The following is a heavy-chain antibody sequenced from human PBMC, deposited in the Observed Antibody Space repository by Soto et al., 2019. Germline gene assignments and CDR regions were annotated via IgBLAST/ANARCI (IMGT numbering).Heavy chain of an antibody. V-gene: IGHV4-4*07. J-gene: IGHJ6*02. CDR3: ARDGVGPHGMDV. CDR2: IYTSGNT. Sequence: QVQLQGSDPRLLKPSETLSLTCTVSGASVTSYYWSWIRQPAGKGLDWIGRIYTSGNTDYNPSLKRRVTLSLETSQNQVSLKLSSVTAADTAIYYCARDGVGPHGMDVWGQGTTVTVYS. D-gene: IGHD2-8*01. CDR1: GASVTSYY.